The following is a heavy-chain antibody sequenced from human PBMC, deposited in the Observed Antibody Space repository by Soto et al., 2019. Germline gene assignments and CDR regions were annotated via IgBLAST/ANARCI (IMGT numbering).Heavy chain of an antibody. Sequence: PGGSLRLSCTASGFTFGDYAMSWFRQAPGKGLEWVGFIRSKAYGGTTEYAASVKGRFTISRDDSKSIAYLQMNSLKTEDTAVYYCTRAPLDGAGKYSRGWYGYDYWGQGTLVTVSS. CDR2: IRSKAYGGTT. J-gene: IGHJ4*02. CDR3: TRAPLDGAGKYSRGWYGYDY. CDR1: GFTFGDYA. V-gene: IGHV3-49*03. D-gene: IGHD6-19*01.